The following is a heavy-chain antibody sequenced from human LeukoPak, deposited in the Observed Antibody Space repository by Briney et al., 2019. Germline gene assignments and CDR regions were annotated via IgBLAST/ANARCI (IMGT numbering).Heavy chain of an antibody. CDR1: GYSISSGYY. J-gene: IGHJ6*03. D-gene: IGHD3-3*01. CDR2: IYHSGST. V-gene: IGHV4-38-2*01. Sequence: SETLSLTCAVSGYSISSGYYWGWIRQPPGKGLEWIGSIYHSGSTYYNPSPKRLVTISLDTSKNQFSLRLSSVTATDTAVYYCARIGRGYDFWSGDYYYYYMDVWGKGTTVTVSS. CDR3: ARIGRGYDFWSGDYYYYYMDV.